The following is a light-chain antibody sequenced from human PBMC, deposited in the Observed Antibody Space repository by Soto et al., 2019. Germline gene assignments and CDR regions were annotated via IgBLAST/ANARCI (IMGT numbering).Light chain of an antibody. V-gene: IGKV1-39*01. CDR2: AAS. CDR1: QGISSY. CDR3: QQSYSIPWT. J-gene: IGKJ1*01. Sequence: IQLTQSPSSLSASVLDRVTMTFLASQGISSYLAWYQQKPVKAPKLLIYAASTLQSGVPSRFSGSGSGTDFTLTISSLQPEDFATYYCQQSYSIPWTFGQGTKVDIK.